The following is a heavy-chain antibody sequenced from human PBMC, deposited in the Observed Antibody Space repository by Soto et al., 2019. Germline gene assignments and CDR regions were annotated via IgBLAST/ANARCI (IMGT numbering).Heavy chain of an antibody. CDR3: ARDPYHVLMVNAPNLYGMDV. CDR1: GYTFTSYY. D-gene: IGHD2-8*01. J-gene: IGHJ6*02. Sequence: ASVKVSCKASGYTFTSYYMHWVRQAPGQRLEWMGIINPSGGSTNYPQSLQGRLTMTTDTSTTTAYMELRSLRSDDTAVYYCARDPYHVLMVNAPNLYGMDVWGQGTTVTVSS. CDR2: INPSGGST. V-gene: IGHV1-46*01.